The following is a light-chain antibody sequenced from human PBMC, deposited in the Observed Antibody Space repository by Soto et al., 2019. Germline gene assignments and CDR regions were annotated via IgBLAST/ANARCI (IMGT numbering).Light chain of an antibody. J-gene: IGKJ4*01. CDR3: QPLNSYPLT. CDR2: AAS. Sequence: DIQLTQSPSFLSASVGDRVTITCRASQGISSTYLAWYQQTPGKAPKILIYAASTLQSGVPSRFSGRGSGTDFTLTISSLQPEDFATYYCQPLNSYPLTVGGGTKVDIK. CDR1: QGISSTY. V-gene: IGKV1-9*01.